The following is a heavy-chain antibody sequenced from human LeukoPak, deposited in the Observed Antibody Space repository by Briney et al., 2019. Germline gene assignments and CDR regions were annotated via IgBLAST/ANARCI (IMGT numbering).Heavy chain of an antibody. J-gene: IGHJ6*02. Sequence: GGSLRLSCVASGFTFSTYAMSWVRQASGKGLEWVSAISGSGGSIYYADSVKGRFTISRDNSKNTLYLQMNSLRAEDTAVYYCAKNQGSTSFYGMDVWGQGTTVTVSS. CDR1: GFTFSTYA. V-gene: IGHV3-23*01. D-gene: IGHD2-2*01. CDR2: ISGSGGSI. CDR3: AKNQGSTSFYGMDV.